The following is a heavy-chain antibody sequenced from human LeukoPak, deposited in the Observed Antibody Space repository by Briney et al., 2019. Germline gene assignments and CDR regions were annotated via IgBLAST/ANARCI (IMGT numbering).Heavy chain of an antibody. CDR1: GFTVSSNY. CDR3: ARGGGDY. CDR2: IYSGGST. V-gene: IGHV3-53*01. Sequence: PGGSLRLSCAVSGFTVSSNYMNWVRQAPGKGLEWVSVIYSGGSTYYADSVKGRFTISRDNSKNTQYLQMNSLRAEDTAVYYCARGGGDYWGQGALVTVSS. J-gene: IGHJ4*02. D-gene: IGHD3-16*01.